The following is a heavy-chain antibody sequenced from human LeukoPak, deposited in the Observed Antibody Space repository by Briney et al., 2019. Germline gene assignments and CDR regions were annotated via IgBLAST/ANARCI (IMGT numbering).Heavy chain of an antibody. CDR1: DFSFITYA. J-gene: IGHJ4*02. CDR2: ISGGGDAT. D-gene: IGHD2-21*02. CDR3: AKDRLLNCRGDCYIFDY. Sequence: PGGSLRLSCAASDFSFITYAMSWVRQAPGKGLEWVSTISGGGDATYYADSVKGRFSISRGNSKNTLYLQVNGLRTEDTAVYYCAKDRLLNCRGDCYIFDYWGQGTVVTVSS. V-gene: IGHV3-23*01.